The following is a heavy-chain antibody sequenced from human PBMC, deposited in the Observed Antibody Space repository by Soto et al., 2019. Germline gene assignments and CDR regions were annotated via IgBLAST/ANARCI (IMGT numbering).Heavy chain of an antibody. D-gene: IGHD3-10*01. CDR3: TREYGSGSYYNADY. CDR1: GFTSIGSA. V-gene: IGHV3-73*01. Sequence: PGGSKRLSWAASGFTSIGSARRWVSQASGKGLEWVGRIRSKANSYATAYAASVKGRFTISRDDSKNTAYLQMNSLKTEDTAVYYCTREYGSGSYYNADYWGQGTLVTVSS. J-gene: IGHJ4*02. CDR2: IRSKANSYAT.